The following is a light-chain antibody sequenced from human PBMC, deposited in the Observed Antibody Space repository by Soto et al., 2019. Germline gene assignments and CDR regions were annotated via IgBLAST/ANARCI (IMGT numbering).Light chain of an antibody. CDR3: HQRYSTPRT. V-gene: IGKV1-39*01. CDR1: QGISSD. Sequence: HLTQSLSTLFTSVGGIVTIACGVSQGISSDLNWYRQKPGRAPELLIYATSSLQSGVPSKFSGSGSGTDFTLTISGVQPEDFAAYFCHQRYSTPRTFGQGAKVDIK. J-gene: IGKJ1*01. CDR2: ATS.